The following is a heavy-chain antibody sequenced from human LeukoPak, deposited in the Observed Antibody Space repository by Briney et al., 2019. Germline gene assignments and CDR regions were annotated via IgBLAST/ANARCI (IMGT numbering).Heavy chain of an antibody. CDR2: INLSGGST. D-gene: IGHD3/OR15-3a*01. V-gene: IGHV1-46*01. CDR1: AYTFTNYY. CDR3: ARGLEGLERYFDY. J-gene: IGHJ4*02. Sequence: ASVTVSCTASAYTFTNYYLHWVRQAPGQGLEWMGIINLSGGSTSYAQKFQGRVTMTRDTSTSTVYMELSSLRSADTAVYYCARGLEGLERYFDYWGQGTLVTVSP.